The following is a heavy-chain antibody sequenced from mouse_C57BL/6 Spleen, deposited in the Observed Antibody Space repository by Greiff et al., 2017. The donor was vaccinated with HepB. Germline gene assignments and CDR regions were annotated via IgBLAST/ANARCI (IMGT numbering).Heavy chain of an antibody. Sequence: EVKLEESGGDLVKPGGSLKLSCAASGFTFSSYGMSWVRQTPDKRLEWVATISSGGSYTYYPDSVKGRFTISRDNAKNTLYLQMSTLKSEDTAMCNCARDRGKSSVYCGHGTTLTVSS. CDR3: ARDRGKSSVY. D-gene: IGHD2-1*01. J-gene: IGHJ2*01. CDR2: ISSGGSYT. CDR1: GFTFSSYG. V-gene: IGHV5-6*02.